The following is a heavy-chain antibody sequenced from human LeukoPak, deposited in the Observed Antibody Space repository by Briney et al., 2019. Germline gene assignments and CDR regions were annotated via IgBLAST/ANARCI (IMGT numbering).Heavy chain of an antibody. CDR1: GFTFSGSA. V-gene: IGHV3-73*01. CDR3: TQWSYPFY. D-gene: IGHD3-10*01. CDR2: IRSKANSYAT. Sequence: PGGALRLSCAASGFTFSGSAMHWVRQASGKGLEWVSRIRSKANSYATAYAESVKGRFTISRDGSKNTAYLQMNSLKTEDTAVYYCTQWSYPFYWGQGTLVTVSS. J-gene: IGHJ4*02.